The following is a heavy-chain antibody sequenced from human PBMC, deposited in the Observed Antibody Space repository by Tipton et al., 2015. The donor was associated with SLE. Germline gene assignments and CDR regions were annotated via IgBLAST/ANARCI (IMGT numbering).Heavy chain of an antibody. CDR3: ARTEQGTGSYYRLVFEI. V-gene: IGHV4-34*01. Sequence: TLSLTCAVYGGSFSGYYWSWIRQPPGKGLEWIGEINHSGSTNHNPSLKSRVTISVDTSKNQFSLKLSSVTAADTAVYYCARTEQGTGSYYRLVFEIWGRGTLVTVSS. J-gene: IGHJ4*02. CDR1: GGSFSGYY. D-gene: IGHD3-10*01. CDR2: INHSGST.